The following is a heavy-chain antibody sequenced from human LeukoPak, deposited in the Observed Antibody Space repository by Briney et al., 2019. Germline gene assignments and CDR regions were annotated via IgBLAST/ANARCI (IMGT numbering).Heavy chain of an antibody. CDR1: GFTLSSYS. J-gene: IGHJ4*02. CDR2: ISSSSSTI. Sequence: GGSLRLSCAASGFTLSSYSMNWVRQAPGKGLEWVSYISSSSSTIYYADSVKGRFTISRDNAKNSLYLQMNSLRAEDTAVYYCARDRGYYYDSSGYLGKFDYWGQGTLVTVSS. D-gene: IGHD3-22*01. V-gene: IGHV3-48*01. CDR3: ARDRGYYYDSSGYLGKFDY.